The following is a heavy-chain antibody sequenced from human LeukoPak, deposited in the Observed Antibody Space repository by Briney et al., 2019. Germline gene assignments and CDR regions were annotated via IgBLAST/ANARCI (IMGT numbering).Heavy chain of an antibody. V-gene: IGHV3-20*04. CDR1: GFTFDDYG. J-gene: IGHJ3*02. CDR2: INWNGGST. CDR3: ARRTGPYDAFDI. D-gene: IGHD7-27*01. Sequence: GGSLRLSCAASGFTFDDYGMSWVRQAPGKGLEWVSGINWNGGSTGYADSVKGRFAISRDNAKNSLYLQMNSLRAEDTALYYCARRTGPYDAFDIWGQGTMVTVSS.